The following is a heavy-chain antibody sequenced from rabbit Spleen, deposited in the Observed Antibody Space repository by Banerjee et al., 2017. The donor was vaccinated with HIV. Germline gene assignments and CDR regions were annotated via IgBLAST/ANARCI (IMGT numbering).Heavy chain of an antibody. CDR2: VAGSSSGFS. CDR3: ARGYSNGYNNYVNAFSL. V-gene: IGHV1S40*01. CDR1: GFSFSSSDY. J-gene: IGHJ4*01. Sequence: QSLEESGGDLVKPGASLTLTCTASGFSFSSSDYMCWVRQAPGKGLEWISCVAGSSSGFSYSATWAKGRFTCSKTSSTTVDLKMTSLTVADTATYFCARGYSNGYNNYVNAFSLWGPGTLVTVS. D-gene: IGHD6-1*01.